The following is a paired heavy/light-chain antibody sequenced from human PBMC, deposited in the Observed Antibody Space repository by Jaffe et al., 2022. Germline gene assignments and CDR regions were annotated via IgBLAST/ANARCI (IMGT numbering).Light chain of an antibody. CDR1: QGISSA. CDR2: DAS. CDR3: QQFNSYPQT. V-gene: IGKV1-13*02. Sequence: AIQLTQSPSSLSASVGDRVTITCRASQGISSALAWYQQKPGKAPKLLIYDASSLESGVPSRFSGSGSGTDFTLTISSLQPEDFATYYCQQFNSYPQTFGQGTKLEIK. J-gene: IGKJ2*01.
Heavy chain of an antibody. CDR2: IIPIFGTA. Sequence: QVQLVQSGAEVKKPGSSVKVSCKASGGTFSSYAISWVRQAPGQGLEWMGGIIPIFGTANYAQKFQGRVTITTDESTSTAYMELSSLRSEDTAVYYCAETSRVYSGYDYSYDSSGYPFDYWGQGTLVTVSS. J-gene: IGHJ4*02. D-gene: IGHD3-22*01. CDR1: GGTFSSYA. CDR3: AETSRVYSGYDYSYDSSGYPFDY. V-gene: IGHV1-69*05.